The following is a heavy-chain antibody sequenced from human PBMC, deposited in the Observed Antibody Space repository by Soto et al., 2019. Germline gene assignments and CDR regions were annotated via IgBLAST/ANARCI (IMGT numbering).Heavy chain of an antibody. CDR3: ARGKDTYYYDSSGYLFDY. Sequence: WASVKVSCKASGGTFSSYAISWVRQAPGQGLEWMGGIIPIFGTANYAQKFQGRVTITADKSTSTAYMELSSLRPEDTAVYYCARGKDTYYYDSSGYLFDYWGQGTLVTVSS. CDR1: GGTFSSYA. D-gene: IGHD3-22*01. V-gene: IGHV1-69*06. CDR2: IIPIFGTA. J-gene: IGHJ4*02.